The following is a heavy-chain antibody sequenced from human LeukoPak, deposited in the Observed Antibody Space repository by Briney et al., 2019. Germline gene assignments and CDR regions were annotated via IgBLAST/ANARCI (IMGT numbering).Heavy chain of an antibody. CDR3: ARGPYSYDSSGAFDI. Sequence: SETLSLTCAVSGGSISSSNWWSWVRQPPGKGLEWIGEIYHSGSTNYNPSLKSRVTISVDTSKNQFSLKLSSVTAADTAVYFCARGPYSYDSSGAFDIWGQGTMVTVSS. V-gene: IGHV4-4*02. D-gene: IGHD3-22*01. CDR2: IYHSGST. J-gene: IGHJ3*02. CDR1: GGSISSSNW.